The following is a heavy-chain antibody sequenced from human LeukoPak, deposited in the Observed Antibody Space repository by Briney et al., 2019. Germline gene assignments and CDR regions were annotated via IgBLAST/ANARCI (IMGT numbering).Heavy chain of an antibody. D-gene: IGHD2-2*02. J-gene: IGHJ6*03. Sequence: SETLSLTCTVSGGSISSGSYYWSWIRQPAGKGLEWIGRIYTSGSTNYNPSLKSRVTMSVDTSKNQFSLQLSSVTAADTAVYYCTRDYCSSTSCYSYHYYMEVWGKGTTVTVSS. CDR2: IYTSGST. CDR3: TRDYCSSTSCYSYHYYMEV. CDR1: GGSISSGSYY. V-gene: IGHV4-61*02.